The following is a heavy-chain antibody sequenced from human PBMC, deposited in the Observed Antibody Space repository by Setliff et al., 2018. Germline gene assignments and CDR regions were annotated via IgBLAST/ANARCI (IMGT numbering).Heavy chain of an antibody. CDR3: TTGPRDSRNYMTWLDS. D-gene: IGHD3-3*01. CDR2: IKSKGEDETT. CDR1: GITFKNAW. J-gene: IGHJ5*01. V-gene: IGHV3-15*01. Sequence: PGGSLRLSCAASGITFKNAWMTWVRQAPGKGLEWVGRIKSKGEDETTNFAASVKGRFSLSRDDSRNMICLQMSSLKIEDTAFYYCTTGPRDSRNYMTWLDSWGPGTLVTVSS.